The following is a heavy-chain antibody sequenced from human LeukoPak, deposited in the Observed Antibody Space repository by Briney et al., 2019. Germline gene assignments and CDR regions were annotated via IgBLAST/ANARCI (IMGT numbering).Heavy chain of an antibody. CDR3: ARGTYYYDSSGYYSGGLGY. V-gene: IGHV3-30*04. J-gene: IGHJ4*02. Sequence: PGRSLRLSCAASGFTFSASAMHWVRQAPGEGLECVAVISNGGTDKYYADSVKGRFTISRDNSENTLYLQMSSLRAEDTAVYYCARGTYYYDSSGYYSGGLGYWGQGTLVTVSS. CDR2: ISNGGTDK. CDR1: GFTFSASA. D-gene: IGHD3-22*01.